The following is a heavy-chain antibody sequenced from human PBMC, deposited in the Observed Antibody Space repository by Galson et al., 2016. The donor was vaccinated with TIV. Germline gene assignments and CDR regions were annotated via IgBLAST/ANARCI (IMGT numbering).Heavy chain of an antibody. CDR3: ARRGSTDLDY. Sequence: SLRLSCAASGFSFSVYWMHWVRQAPGKGPVWVSYISTGGSDTSYADPVKGRFTISRDNAKNTLYLQMNSLRVEDTAIYYCARRGSTDLDYWGQGTLVTVSS. V-gene: IGHV3-74*01. CDR1: GFSFSVYW. J-gene: IGHJ4*02. D-gene: IGHD3-16*01. CDR2: ISTGGSDT.